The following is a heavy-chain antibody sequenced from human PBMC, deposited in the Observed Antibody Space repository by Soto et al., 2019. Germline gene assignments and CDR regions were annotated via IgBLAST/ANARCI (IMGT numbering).Heavy chain of an antibody. CDR2: IYYSGST. D-gene: IGHD3-10*01. CDR3: ARHYYGSGSYSGHFDP. V-gene: IGHV4-39*01. CDR1: GGSISSSSYY. Sequence: QLQLQESGPGLVKPSETLSLTCTVSGGSISSSSYYWGWIRQPPGKGLEWIGSIYYSGSTYYNPSLKSRVTISVDTSKNQFSLKLSSVTAADTAVYYCARHYYGSGSYSGHFDPWGQGTLVTVSS. J-gene: IGHJ5*02.